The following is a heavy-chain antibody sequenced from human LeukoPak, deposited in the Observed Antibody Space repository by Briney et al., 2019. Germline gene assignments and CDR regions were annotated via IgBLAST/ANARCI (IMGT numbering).Heavy chain of an antibody. J-gene: IGHJ4*02. Sequence: SETLSLTCAVSGGSISSGGYSWSWIRQPPGKGLEWIGYIYHSGSTYYNPSLKSRVTISVDRSKNQFSLKLSSVTAADTAVYYCARREGYGGPFDYWGQGTLVTVSS. D-gene: IGHD4-23*01. V-gene: IGHV4-30-2*01. CDR3: ARREGYGGPFDY. CDR2: IYHSGST. CDR1: GGSISSGGYS.